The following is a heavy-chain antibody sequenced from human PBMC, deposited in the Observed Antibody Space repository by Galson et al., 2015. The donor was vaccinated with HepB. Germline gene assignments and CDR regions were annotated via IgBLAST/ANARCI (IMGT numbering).Heavy chain of an antibody. CDR2: ISSSSSYI. J-gene: IGHJ6*03. D-gene: IGHD3-10*01. CDR1: GFTFSSYS. V-gene: IGHV3-21*01. CDR3: ARDGSTMVQGVTLDYYYYYMDV. Sequence: SLRLSCAASGFTFSSYSMNWVRQAPGKGLEWVSSISSSSSYIYYADSVKGRFTISRDNAKNSLYLQMNSLRAEDTAVYYCARDGSTMVQGVTLDYYYYYMDVWGKGTTVTVSS.